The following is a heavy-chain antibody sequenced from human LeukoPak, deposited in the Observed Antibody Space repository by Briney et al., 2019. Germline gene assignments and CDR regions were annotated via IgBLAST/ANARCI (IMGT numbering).Heavy chain of an antibody. D-gene: IGHD5-18*01. J-gene: IGHJ4*02. CDR3: AKESGYSYPT. CDR1: GGSISSYY. Sequence: PSETLSLTCTVSGGSISSYYWSWIRRPPGKGLEWIGYIFYSGNTNYNPSLKSRVTISVDPSKNQFSLKLGSVTAADTAVYYCAKESGYSYPTWGQGTLVTVSS. CDR2: IFYSGNT. V-gene: IGHV4-59*01.